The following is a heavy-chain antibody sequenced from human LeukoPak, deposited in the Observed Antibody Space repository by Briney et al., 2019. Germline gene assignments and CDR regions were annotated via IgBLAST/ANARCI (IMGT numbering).Heavy chain of an antibody. J-gene: IGHJ4*02. V-gene: IGHV1-46*01. CDR2: INPSGGGT. CDR3: AREQVGPTTGCDY. D-gene: IGHD1-26*01. Sequence: ASVKVSCKASGYTFTNYYIHWVRQAPGQGPEWMGLINPSGGGTSYAQKFQGRVTMTRDTSTSTVYMDLSSLRSEDTAVYYCAREQVGPTTGCDYWGQGTLVIVSS. CDR1: GYTFTNYY.